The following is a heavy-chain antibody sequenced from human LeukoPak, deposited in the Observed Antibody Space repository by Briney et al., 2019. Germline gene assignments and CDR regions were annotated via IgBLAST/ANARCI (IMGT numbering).Heavy chain of an antibody. D-gene: IGHD1-26*01. CDR1: GDSISSFH. V-gene: IGHV4-59*01. Sequence: PSETLSLTCTVSGDSISSFHWSWIRQPAGKGLEWIGYIYYSGSTSYNPSLKSRVTISVDTSKNQFSLKLSSVTAADTAVYYCAREGARWEPSFSAFDIWGQGTMVTVSS. CDR3: AREGARWEPSFSAFDI. J-gene: IGHJ3*02. CDR2: IYYSGST.